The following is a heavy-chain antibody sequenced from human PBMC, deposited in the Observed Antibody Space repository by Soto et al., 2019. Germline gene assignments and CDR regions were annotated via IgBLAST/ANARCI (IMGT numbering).Heavy chain of an antibody. CDR2: IAYDGSNA. Sequence: VQLVESGGGVVQPGGSLRLSCAASGFTFRNHAMHWVRQAPGKGLECLAVIAYDGSNAFYRDSVKGRFTISRDNSKNTLYLLMNSLRSEDTGVYYCARGDREDILVVVGARPGEYGIDIWGQGTTVTVSS. D-gene: IGHD2-15*01. CDR3: ARGDREDILVVVGARPGEYGIDI. CDR1: GFTFRNHA. V-gene: IGHV3-30-3*01. J-gene: IGHJ6*02.